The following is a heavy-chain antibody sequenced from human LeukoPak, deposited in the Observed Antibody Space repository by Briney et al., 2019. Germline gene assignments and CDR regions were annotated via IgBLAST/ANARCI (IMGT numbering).Heavy chain of an antibody. Sequence: SETLSLTCTVAGGSISSYYWSWIRQPPGKGLEWIGYIYYSGSTNYNPSLKSRVTISVDTSKNQFSLKLSSVTAADTAVYYCARFGVAAGAEYFQHWGQGTLVTVSS. V-gene: IGHV4-59*01. CDR3: ARFGVAAGAEYFQH. CDR1: GGSISSYY. D-gene: IGHD6-13*01. CDR2: IYYSGST. J-gene: IGHJ1*01.